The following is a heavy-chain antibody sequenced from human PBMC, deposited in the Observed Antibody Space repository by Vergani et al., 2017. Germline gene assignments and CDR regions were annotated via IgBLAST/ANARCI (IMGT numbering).Heavy chain of an antibody. V-gene: IGHV3-30-3*01. D-gene: IGHD3-3*01. J-gene: IGHJ6*02. CDR3: ARLPGRSDYDFWSGYYYYYYGMDV. CDR1: GFTFSNYA. CDR2: ISYDGSNK. Sequence: VQLLESGGGLVQPGGSLRLSCAASGFTFSNYAMHWVRQAPGKGLEWVAVISYDGSNKYYADSVKGRFTISRDNSKNTLQLRMNSLRAEDTAVYYCARLPGRSDYDFWSGYYYYYYGMDVWGQGTTVTVSS.